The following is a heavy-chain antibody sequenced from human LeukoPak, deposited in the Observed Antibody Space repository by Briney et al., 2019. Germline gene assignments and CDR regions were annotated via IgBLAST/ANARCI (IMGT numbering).Heavy chain of an antibody. CDR1: GFTFSSYA. CDR2: IIGSGGST. J-gene: IGHJ4*02. CDR3: AKALGEYSSSRGLWTSDY. D-gene: IGHD6-6*01. Sequence: PGGCLRLSCAASGFTFSSYAMSWVRQAPGKGLEWVSAIIGSGGSTYYADSVKGRFTISRDNSKNTLYLQMNGLRAEDTAVYYCAKALGEYSSSRGLWTSDYWGQGTLVTVSS. V-gene: IGHV3-23*01.